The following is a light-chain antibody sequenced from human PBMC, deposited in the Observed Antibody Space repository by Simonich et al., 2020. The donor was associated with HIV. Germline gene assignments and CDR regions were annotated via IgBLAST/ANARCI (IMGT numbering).Light chain of an antibody. Sequence: EILMTQSPATLSVSPGKRAPLSCRASQSVSSNLAWYHQKPGQAPRRLIYGASTRATGIPARFSGSGAGTEFTLTISSMQSEDFAVYYCQQYNNWPPMTFGGGTKVEIK. J-gene: IGKJ4*01. CDR1: QSVSSN. CDR2: GAS. CDR3: QQYNNWPPMT. V-gene: IGKV3-15*01.